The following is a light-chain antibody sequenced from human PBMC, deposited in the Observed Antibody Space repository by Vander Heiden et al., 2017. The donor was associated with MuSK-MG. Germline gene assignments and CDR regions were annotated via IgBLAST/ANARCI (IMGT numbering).Light chain of an antibody. CDR1: QPISNH. Sequence: DIQMTQSPSSLSASVGDRITITCRASQPISNHLNWYQQKPGQAPKVLIYAESSLQSGAPSRFSGSASGTDFTLTISSLQPEDFATYYCQQSYSPLTFGGGTKVEI. V-gene: IGKV1-39*01. CDR2: AES. J-gene: IGKJ4*01. CDR3: QQSYSPLT.